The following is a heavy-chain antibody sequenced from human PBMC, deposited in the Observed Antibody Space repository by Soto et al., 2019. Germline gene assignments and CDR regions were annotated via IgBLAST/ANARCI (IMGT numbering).Heavy chain of an antibody. D-gene: IGHD3-22*01. Sequence: QVQLVESGGGVVQPGRSLRLSCSASGFTFSSYGMHWVRQAPGKGLEWVAVIWYDGSNEYYADSVKGRLTISRDNSKNTMYLQMNSLRAEDTAVYYCARDSSGYYYRVGAFDIWGQGTRVTVSS. V-gene: IGHV3-33*01. J-gene: IGHJ3*02. CDR2: IWYDGSNE. CDR1: GFTFSSYG. CDR3: ARDSSGYYYRVGAFDI.